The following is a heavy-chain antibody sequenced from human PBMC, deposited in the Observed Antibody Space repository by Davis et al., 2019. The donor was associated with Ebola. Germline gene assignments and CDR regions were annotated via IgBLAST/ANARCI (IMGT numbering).Heavy chain of an antibody. CDR3: ARDRFPYGFDP. V-gene: IGHV3-21*01. D-gene: IGHD3-16*01. CDR2: ISSDSDYI. CDR1: GFTFTTYS. J-gene: IGHJ5*02. Sequence: GESLKISCVASGFTFTTYSMSWVRQAPGKALEWVSSISSDSDYIYYADSAKGRFTISRDNAKNSLFLQMDSLRAEDTAVYYCARDRFPYGFDPWGQGTLVTVSS.